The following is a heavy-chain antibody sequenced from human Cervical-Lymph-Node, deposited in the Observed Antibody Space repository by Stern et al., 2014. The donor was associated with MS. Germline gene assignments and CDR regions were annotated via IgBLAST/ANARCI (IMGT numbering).Heavy chain of an antibody. CDR2: FVTLLSTT. J-gene: IGHJ6*02. V-gene: IGHV1-69*01. D-gene: IGHD6-6*01. CDR3: ARGGIGSSRLYYHFYGMDV. Sequence: MQLVESGAEVKKPGSSVKVSCKASGGTFNSYVISWVRQAPGQGLEWMGGFVTLLSTTHYAQKLQGRVTITADESRSTTYMELTSLRSDDTAVYYCARGGIGSSRLYYHFYGMDVWGQGTTVTVSS. CDR1: GGTFNSYV.